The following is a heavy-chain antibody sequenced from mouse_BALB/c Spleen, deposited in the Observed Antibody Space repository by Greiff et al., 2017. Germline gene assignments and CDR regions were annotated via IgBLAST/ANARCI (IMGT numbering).Heavy chain of an antibody. V-gene: IGHV5-4*02. J-gene: IGHJ4*01. Sequence: EVMLVESGGGLVKPGGSLKLSCAASGFTFSDYYMYWVRQTPEKRLEWVATISDGGSYTYYPDSVKGRFTISRDNAKNNLYLQMSSLKSEDTAMYYCAREHRYDEGAYAMDYWGQGTSGTVSS. D-gene: IGHD2-14*01. CDR3: AREHRYDEGAYAMDY. CDR1: GFTFSDYY. CDR2: ISDGGSYT.